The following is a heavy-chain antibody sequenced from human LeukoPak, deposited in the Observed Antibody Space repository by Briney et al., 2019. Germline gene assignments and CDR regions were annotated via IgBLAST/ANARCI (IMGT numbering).Heavy chain of an antibody. J-gene: IGHJ5*02. CDR2: GSDVGGT. CDR1: GASLNGHY. V-gene: IGHV4-34*01. Sequence: SETLSLTCAVYGASLNGHYWSWIRQPPGKGLEWLGEGSDVGGTKYNPSLKSRVTISADTSKNQFSLKLSSVTAADTAVYYCAQNGQSGFSFDPWGQGTLVTVSS. D-gene: IGHD2-8*01. CDR3: AQNGQSGFSFDP.